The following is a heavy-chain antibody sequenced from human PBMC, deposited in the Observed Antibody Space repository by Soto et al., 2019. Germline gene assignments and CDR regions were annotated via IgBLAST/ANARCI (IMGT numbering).Heavy chain of an antibody. CDR3: AGQSRGGLVTTDAFDI. Sequence: PGGSLRLSCAASGFTFSSYSMNWVRQAPGKGLEWVSSISSSSSYIYYADSVKGRFTISRDNAKNSLYLQMNSLRAEDTAVYYCAGQSRGGLVTTDAFDIWGQGTMVTVSS. J-gene: IGHJ3*02. CDR1: GFTFSSYS. V-gene: IGHV3-21*01. CDR2: ISSSSSYI. D-gene: IGHD4-17*01.